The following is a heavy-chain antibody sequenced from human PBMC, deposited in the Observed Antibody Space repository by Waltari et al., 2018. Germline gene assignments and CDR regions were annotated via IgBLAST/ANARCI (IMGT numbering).Heavy chain of an antibody. D-gene: IGHD2-2*01. Sequence: QVQLQQWGAGLLKPSETLSLTCGVYGGSFSGHYWSWIRQPPGKGLEWIGEINHSGSTNDNPSLKSRVTISVDMSKNQFSLNLTSVTAADTAVYYCAIQDPLLWGVVRDSYYYGMDVWGQGTTVTVSS. V-gene: IGHV4-34*01. CDR1: GGSFSGHY. CDR2: INHSGST. J-gene: IGHJ6*02. CDR3: AIQDPLLWGVVRDSYYYGMDV.